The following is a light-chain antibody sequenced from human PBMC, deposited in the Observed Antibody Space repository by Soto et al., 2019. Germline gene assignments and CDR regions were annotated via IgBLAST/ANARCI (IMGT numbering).Light chain of an antibody. CDR1: NSDDGGYNY. V-gene: IGLV2-14*03. CDR3: SSYTTSNTRQIV. Sequence: QSALTQPASVSGSPGQSITISCTGTNSDDGGYNYVSWYQHHPGKAPKLMIYDVSNRPSGVSNRFSGSKSGNTASLTISGLQPEDEADYYCSSYTTSNTRQIVLGTGTKVPS. J-gene: IGLJ1*01. CDR2: DVS.